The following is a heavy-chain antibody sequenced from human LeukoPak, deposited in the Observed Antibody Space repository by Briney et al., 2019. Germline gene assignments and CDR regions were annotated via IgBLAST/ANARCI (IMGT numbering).Heavy chain of an antibody. D-gene: IGHD1-1*01. Sequence: GGSLRLSCAASGFTFSSYGMHWVRQAPGKGLEWVAVISYDGSNKYYADSVKGRFTISRDNSKNTLYLQMNSLRAEDTAVCYCAKAPNWNSPFDYWGQGTLVTVSS. CDR1: GFTFSSYG. CDR3: AKAPNWNSPFDY. CDR2: ISYDGSNK. V-gene: IGHV3-30*18. J-gene: IGHJ4*02.